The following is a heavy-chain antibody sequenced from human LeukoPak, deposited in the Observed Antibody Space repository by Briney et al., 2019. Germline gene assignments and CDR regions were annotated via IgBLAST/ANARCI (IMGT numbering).Heavy chain of an antibody. Sequence: GGSLRLSCAASGVIFDDYAMYWVRQAPGKGLEWVSGISWNSGSIGYADSVRGRFTISRDNAKNSLYLQMNSLRAEDTALYYCVKDIRGIAASDYGMDVWGQGTTVTVSS. CDR2: ISWNSGSI. J-gene: IGHJ6*02. CDR3: VKDIRGIAASDYGMDV. D-gene: IGHD6-6*01. V-gene: IGHV3-9*01. CDR1: GVIFDDYA.